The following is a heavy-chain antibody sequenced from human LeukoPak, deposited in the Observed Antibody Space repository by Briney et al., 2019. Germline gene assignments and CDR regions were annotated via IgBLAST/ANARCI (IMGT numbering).Heavy chain of an antibody. Sequence: SETLSLTCTVSGGSISSYYWSWIRQPAGKGLEWIGRIYTSGSANYNPSLKSRVTVSVDTSKNQFSLKLSSVTAADTAVYYCARDGGAPALFDYWGQGTLVTVSS. CDR1: GGSISSYY. CDR3: ARDGGAPALFDY. CDR2: IYTSGSA. V-gene: IGHV4-4*07. D-gene: IGHD2-2*01. J-gene: IGHJ4*02.